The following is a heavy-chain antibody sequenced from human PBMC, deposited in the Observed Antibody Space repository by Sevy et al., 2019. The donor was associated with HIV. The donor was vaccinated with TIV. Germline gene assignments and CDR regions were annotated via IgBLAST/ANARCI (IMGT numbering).Heavy chain of an antibody. Sequence: GGSLRLSCAASGFTFSSHWMQWVRPAPGKGLVWVSRLNYDGSYTNYADSVKGRFTISRDNAKSTLYLQMNSLRAEDTALYYCARSKVGVGDAFDIWGQGTMVTVSS. J-gene: IGHJ3*02. CDR3: ARSKVGVGDAFDI. CDR2: LNYDGSYT. D-gene: IGHD3-16*01. V-gene: IGHV3-74*01. CDR1: GFTFSSHW.